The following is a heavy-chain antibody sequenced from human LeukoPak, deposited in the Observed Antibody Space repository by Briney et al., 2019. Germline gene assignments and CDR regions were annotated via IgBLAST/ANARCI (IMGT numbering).Heavy chain of an antibody. V-gene: IGHV5-51*01. CDR2: IYPGDSET. J-gene: IGHJ6*03. CDR1: GSYFTNYW. CDR3: ARLDGAAAGYFYYMDV. D-gene: IGHD6-13*01. Sequence: GGSLKISCQGSGSYFTNYWIGWVRQLPGKGLEWMGIIYPGDSETRYSPSFQGQVTISADKSITTAYLQWSSLKASDTAMYFCARLDGAAAGYFYYMDVWGKGTTVTVSS.